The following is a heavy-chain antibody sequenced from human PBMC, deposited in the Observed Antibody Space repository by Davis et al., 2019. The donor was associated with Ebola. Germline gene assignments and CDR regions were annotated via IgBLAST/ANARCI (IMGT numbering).Heavy chain of an antibody. CDR1: GYTFTSYA. CDR2: INAGNGNT. CDR3: ARGESDYYYYYYMDV. J-gene: IGHJ6*03. Sequence: ASVKVSCKASGYTFTSYAMHWVRQAPGQRLEWMGWINAGNGNTKYSQKFQGRVTITRDTSASTAYMELSSLRSEDTAVYYCARGESDYYYYYYMDVWGKGTTVTVSS. V-gene: IGHV1-3*01. D-gene: IGHD3-10*01.